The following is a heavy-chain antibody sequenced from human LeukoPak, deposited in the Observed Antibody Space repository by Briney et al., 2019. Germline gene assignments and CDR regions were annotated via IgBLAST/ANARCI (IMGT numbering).Heavy chain of an antibody. J-gene: IGHJ6*02. CDR1: GGTFSSYA. V-gene: IGHV1-69*13. CDR3: ARGPTIVVVTAIYYYGMDV. Sequence: GASVKVSCKASGGTFSSYAISWVRQAPGQGLEWMGGIIPIFGTANYAQKFQGRVTITADESTSTAYVELSSLRSEDTAVYYCARGPTIVVVTAIYYYGMDVWGQGTTVTASS. CDR2: IIPIFGTA. D-gene: IGHD2-21*02.